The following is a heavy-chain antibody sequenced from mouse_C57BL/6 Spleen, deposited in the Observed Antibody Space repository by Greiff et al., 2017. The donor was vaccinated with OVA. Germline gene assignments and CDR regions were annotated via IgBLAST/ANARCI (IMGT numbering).Heavy chain of an antibody. V-gene: IGHV1-80*01. Sequence: QVQLKESGAELVKPGASVKISCKASGYAFSSYWMNWVKQRPGKGLEWIGQIYPGDGDTNYNGKFKGKATLTADKSSSTAYMQLSSLTSEDSAVYFCAREPTMVTTRVMDYWGQGTSVTVSS. CDR1: GYAFSSYW. D-gene: IGHD2-9*01. CDR2: IYPGDGDT. J-gene: IGHJ4*01. CDR3: AREPTMVTTRVMDY.